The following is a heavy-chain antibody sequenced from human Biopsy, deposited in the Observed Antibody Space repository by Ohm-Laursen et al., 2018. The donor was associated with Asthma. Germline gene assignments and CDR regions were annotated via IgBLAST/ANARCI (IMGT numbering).Heavy chain of an antibody. V-gene: IGHV4-30-4*01. D-gene: IGHD4-17*01. CDR2: IYYSGST. CDR1: GASIKTDDHY. Sequence: SETLSLTCTVSGASIKTDDHYWSWLRQPPGKGLEWIGHIYYSGSTYYNPSLKSRVSISLDTSKNQFSLSLTSVTAADTAVYYCARTTYGHDGFDPWGQGTLATVSS. CDR3: ARTTYGHDGFDP. J-gene: IGHJ5*02.